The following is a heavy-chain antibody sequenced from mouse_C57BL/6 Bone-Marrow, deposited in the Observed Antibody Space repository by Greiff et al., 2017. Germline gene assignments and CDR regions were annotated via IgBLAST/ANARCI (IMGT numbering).Heavy chain of an antibody. D-gene: IGHD2-5*01. J-gene: IGHJ3*01. CDR3: AGGSNYFAWFAY. V-gene: IGHV14-3*01. CDR2: IVPANGNT. Sequence: VQLQQSLAELVRPGASVKLSCTASGFNIKNTYMHWVKQRPEQGLEWIGRIVPANGNTKYAPTFQGKATITADTSSNTSYLQLSSLTSEDAAIYYCAGGSNYFAWFAYWGQGTLVTVSA. CDR1: GFNIKNTY.